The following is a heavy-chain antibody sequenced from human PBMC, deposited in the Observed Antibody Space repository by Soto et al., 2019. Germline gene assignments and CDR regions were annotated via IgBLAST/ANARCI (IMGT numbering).Heavy chain of an antibody. V-gene: IGHV4-4*07. J-gene: IGHJ4*02. CDR3: AREGSYSAYNFAHGIQLWSFDF. CDR2: IFSSGST. D-gene: IGHD5-12*01. CDR1: GCSINAFY. Sequence: PSETLSLTCTVSGCSINAFYWSWVRQPAGKGLEWIGRIFSSGSTSFNPSLESRVAMSVDTSKNHFSLNLSSVTAADMAVYYCAREGSYSAYNFAHGIQLWSFDFWGQGALVTVSS.